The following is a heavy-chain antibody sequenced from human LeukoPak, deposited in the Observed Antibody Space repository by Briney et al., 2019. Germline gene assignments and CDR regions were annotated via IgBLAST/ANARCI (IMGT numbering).Heavy chain of an antibody. J-gene: IGHJ6*03. V-gene: IGHV4-34*01. CDR2: INHSGST. Sequence: SETLSLTCAVYGGSFSGYYWSWIRQPPGKGLEWIGEINHSGSTNYSPSLKSRVTISVDTSKNQFSLKLSSVTAADTAVYYCARGLPATVTTLGSYYYYMDVWGKGTTVTVSS. CDR1: GGSFSGYY. CDR3: ARGLPATVTTLGSYYYYMDV. D-gene: IGHD4-17*01.